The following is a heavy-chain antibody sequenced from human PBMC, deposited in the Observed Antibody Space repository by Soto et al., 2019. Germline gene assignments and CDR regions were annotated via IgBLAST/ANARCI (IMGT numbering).Heavy chain of an antibody. CDR3: ARGIWNIEEMIYGFYFDP. CDR2: VYYSGTT. Sequence: SETLSLTCTVSGGSIRNGDYYWGWIRQPPGKGLEWIGYVYYSGTTYSHPSLNSRVSISVDASENQFSLRLTSVTAADTAVYYCARGIWNIEEMIYGFYFDPWGPGTRVTVSS. CDR1: GGSIRNGDYY. D-gene: IGHD2-8*01. V-gene: IGHV4-30-4*01. J-gene: IGHJ5*02.